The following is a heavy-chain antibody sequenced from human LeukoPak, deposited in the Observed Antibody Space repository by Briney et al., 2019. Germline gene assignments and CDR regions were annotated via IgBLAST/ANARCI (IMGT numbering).Heavy chain of an antibody. D-gene: IGHD1-14*01. CDR1: GFTFSSYS. CDR3: ARGEWEPFR. V-gene: IGHV3-21*01. Sequence: PGGSLRLSCAASGFTFSSYSMNWVRQAPGKGLEWVSSISSSSSYIHYADSVKGRFAISRDNAKNSLYLQMNSLRAEDTAVYYCARGEWEPFRWGQGTLVTVSS. J-gene: IGHJ4*02. CDR2: ISSSSSYI.